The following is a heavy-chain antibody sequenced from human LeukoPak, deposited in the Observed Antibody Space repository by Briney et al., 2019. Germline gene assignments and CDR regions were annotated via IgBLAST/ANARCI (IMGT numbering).Heavy chain of an antibody. D-gene: IGHD1-26*01. J-gene: IGHJ4*02. CDR1: GGTFSSYA. V-gene: IGHV1-69*13. CDR3: ASCGGSYSSYYFDY. CDR2: IIPIFGTA. Sequence: SVKVSCKASGGTFSSYAISWVRQAPGQGLEWMGGIIPIFGTANYAQKFQGRVTITADESTSTAYMELSSLRSEDTAVYYCASCGGSYSSYYFDYRGQGTLVTVSS.